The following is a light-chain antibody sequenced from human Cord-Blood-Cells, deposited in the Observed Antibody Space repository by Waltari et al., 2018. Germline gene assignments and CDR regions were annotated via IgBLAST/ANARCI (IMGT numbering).Light chain of an antibody. CDR2: DAS. V-gene: IGKV3-11*01. CDR3: QQRSNWPLT. J-gene: IGKJ4*01. CDR1: QSVSSY. Sequence: IVLTQPPATLSLSPGERATLSCRASQSVSSYLAWYQQKPGQAPRLLIYDASNTATGIPARFSGSGSGTDFTLTISSLEPEDFAVYYCQQRSNWPLTFGGGTKVEIK.